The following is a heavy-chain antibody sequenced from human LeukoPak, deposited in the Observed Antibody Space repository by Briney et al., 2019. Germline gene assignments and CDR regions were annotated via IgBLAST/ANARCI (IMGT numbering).Heavy chain of an antibody. V-gene: IGHV4-4*07. CDR1: GGSISSYY. J-gene: IGHJ5*02. CDR2: IYTSGST. CDR3: ARDITIFGVGGQTFDP. Sequence: SETLSLTCTVSGGSISSYYWSWIRQPAGEGLEWIGRIYTSGSTNYNPSLKSRVTMSVDTSKNQFSLKLSSVTAADTAVYYCARDITIFGVGGQTFDPWGRGTLVTVSS. D-gene: IGHD3-3*01.